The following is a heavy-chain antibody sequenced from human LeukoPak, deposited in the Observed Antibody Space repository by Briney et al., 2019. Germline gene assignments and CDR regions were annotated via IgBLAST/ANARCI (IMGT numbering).Heavy chain of an antibody. J-gene: IGHJ4*02. D-gene: IGHD6-19*01. CDR3: ARDWYGYSSGWYGDY. Sequence: ASVKVSCKASGYTFTSYGLSWVRQAPGQGLEWMGWISAYNGNTNYAQKLQGRVTMTTDTSTSTAYMELRSLRSDDTAVYYCARDWYGYSSGWYGDYWGQGTLVTVSS. CDR1: GYTFTSYG. V-gene: IGHV1-18*01. CDR2: ISAYNGNT.